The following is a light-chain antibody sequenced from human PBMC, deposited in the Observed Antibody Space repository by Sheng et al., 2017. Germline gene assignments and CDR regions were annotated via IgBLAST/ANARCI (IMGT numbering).Light chain of an antibody. CDR3: QNYNSARLT. CDR2: LAS. V-gene: IGKV1-27*01. Sequence: IQLTQSPSSLSASVGDRVTITCRASQGIDSYLAWYQQNPGKAPKLLIYLASTLESGVPSRFSGSGSGTDFTLTISSLQPEDVASYYCQNYNSARLTFGGGTKVEI. CDR1: QGIDSY. J-gene: IGKJ4*01.